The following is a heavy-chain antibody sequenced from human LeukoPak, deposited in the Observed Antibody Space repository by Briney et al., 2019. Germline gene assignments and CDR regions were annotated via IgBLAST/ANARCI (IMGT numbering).Heavy chain of an antibody. J-gene: IGHJ4*02. D-gene: IGHD2-8*01. V-gene: IGHV4-61*02. CDR1: GGSISSGSYY. CDR2: IYTSGST. Sequence: SETLSLTCTVSGGSISSGSYYWSWIRQPAGKGLEWIGRIYTSGSTNYNPSLKSRVTMSVDTSKNQFSLKLSSVTAADTAVYYCAREEGVMVDYWGQGTLVTVSS. CDR3: AREEGVMVDY.